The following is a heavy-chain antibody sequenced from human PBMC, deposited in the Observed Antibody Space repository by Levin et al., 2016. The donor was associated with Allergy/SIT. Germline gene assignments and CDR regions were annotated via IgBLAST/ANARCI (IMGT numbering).Heavy chain of an antibody. D-gene: IGHD4-17*01. CDR1: GGSISSGDYY. Sequence: SETLSLTCAVSGGSISSGDYYWSWIRQPPGKGLEWIGYIYYSGSTYYNPSLKSRVTISVDTSKNQFSLKLSSVTAADTAVYYCARDPICGDYLTDAFDIWGQGTMVTVSS. J-gene: IGHJ3*02. V-gene: IGHV4-30-4*01. CDR3: ARDPICGDYLTDAFDI. CDR2: IYYSGST.